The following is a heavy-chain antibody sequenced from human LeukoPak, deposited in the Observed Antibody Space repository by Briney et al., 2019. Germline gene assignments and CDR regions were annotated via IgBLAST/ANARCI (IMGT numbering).Heavy chain of an antibody. Sequence: GGSLRLSCAASGFTFSSYAMSWVRQAPGEGLEWVSAISGSGGSTYYADSVKGRFTISRDNSKNTLYLQMNSLRAEDTAVYYCAKCPNYYDSSGYYYWGQGTLVTVSS. CDR1: GFTFSSYA. D-gene: IGHD3-22*01. CDR3: AKCPNYYDSSGYYY. CDR2: ISGSGGST. J-gene: IGHJ4*02. V-gene: IGHV3-23*01.